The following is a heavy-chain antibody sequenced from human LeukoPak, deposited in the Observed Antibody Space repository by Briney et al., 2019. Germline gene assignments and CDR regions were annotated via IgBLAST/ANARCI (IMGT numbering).Heavy chain of an antibody. J-gene: IGHJ4*02. CDR3: ARILYGDYVG. D-gene: IGHD4-17*01. CDR1: GGSISSGGYY. CDR2: IYYSGST. V-gene: IGHV4-31*03. Sequence: TSSETLSLTCTVSGGSISSGGYYWSWIRQHPGKGLEWIGYIYYSGSTYYNPSLKSRVTISVDTSKNQFSLKLSSVTAADTAVYYCARILYGDYVGWGQGTLVTVSS.